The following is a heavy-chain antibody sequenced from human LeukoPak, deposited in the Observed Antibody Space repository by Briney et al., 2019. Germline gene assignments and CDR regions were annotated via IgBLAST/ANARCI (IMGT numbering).Heavy chain of an antibody. CDR3: ARTTEGGYTYDYFYYYYMDV. V-gene: IGHV4-34*01. CDR1: GGSFSGYY. J-gene: IGHJ6*03. Sequence: SETLSLTCAVYGGSFSGYYWSWIRQPPGKGLEWIGSMYYSGSNYYNPSLRSRVTISVDTSKNQFSLKLSSVTAADTAVYYCARTTEGGYTYDYFYYYYMDVWGKGTTVTISS. CDR2: MYYSGSN. D-gene: IGHD5-18*01.